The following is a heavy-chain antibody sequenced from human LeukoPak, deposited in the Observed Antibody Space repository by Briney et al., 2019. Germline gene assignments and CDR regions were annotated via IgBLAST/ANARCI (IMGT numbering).Heavy chain of an antibody. CDR3: ARRTGTYYYDSSGYSPWRYYFDY. Sequence: SETLSLTCTVSGGSISSGSYYWSWIRQPAGKGLEWIGRIYTSGSTNYNPSLKSRVTISVDTSKNQFSLKLSSVTAADTAVFYCARRTGTYYYDSSGYSPWRYYFDYWGQGTLVTVSS. CDR2: IYTSGST. V-gene: IGHV4-61*02. D-gene: IGHD3-22*01. CDR1: GGSISSGSYY. J-gene: IGHJ4*02.